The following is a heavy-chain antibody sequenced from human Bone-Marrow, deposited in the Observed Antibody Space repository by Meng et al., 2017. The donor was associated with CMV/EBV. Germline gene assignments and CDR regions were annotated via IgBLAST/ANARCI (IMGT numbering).Heavy chain of an antibody. CDR1: GFIFSSYT. D-gene: IGHD2-2*01. V-gene: IGHV3-33*06. J-gene: IGHJ4*02. Sequence: GESLKISCAVSGFIFSSYTLHWVRQAPGKGLEWVAVIWYDGSNKYYADSVKGRFTISRDNSKKTLYLQMNSLRAEDTAVYYCAKGDCSSTSCSLDYWGQGTLVTVSS. CDR2: IWYDGSNK. CDR3: AKGDCSSTSCSLDY.